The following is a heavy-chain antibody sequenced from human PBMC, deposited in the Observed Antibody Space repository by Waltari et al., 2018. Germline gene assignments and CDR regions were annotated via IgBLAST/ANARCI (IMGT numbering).Heavy chain of an antibody. CDR3: ARDPGRVYCSGGSCQGAFDI. CDR1: GYSISSGYY. J-gene: IGHJ3*02. Sequence: QVQLQESGPGLVKPSETLPLTCTVSGYSISSGYYWGWIRQPPGKGLEWIGSIYHSGSTYYNPSLKSRVTISEDTSKNQFSLKLSSVTAADTAVYYCARDPGRVYCSGGSCQGAFDIWGQGTMVTVSS. D-gene: IGHD2-15*01. V-gene: IGHV4-38-2*02. CDR2: IYHSGST.